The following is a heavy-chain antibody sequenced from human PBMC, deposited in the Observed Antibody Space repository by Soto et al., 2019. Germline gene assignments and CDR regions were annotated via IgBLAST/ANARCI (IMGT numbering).Heavy chain of an antibody. CDR1: GGSISSYY. J-gene: IGHJ4*02. Sequence: PSETLSLTCTVSGGSISSYYWSWIRQTPGKVLEWIGYIYYSGSTNYNPSLKSRVTISVDTSKNQFSLKLSSVTAADTAVYYCARVASSARDFDYWGQGTLVTVSS. D-gene: IGHD3-10*01. CDR3: ARVASSARDFDY. V-gene: IGHV4-59*01. CDR2: IYYSGST.